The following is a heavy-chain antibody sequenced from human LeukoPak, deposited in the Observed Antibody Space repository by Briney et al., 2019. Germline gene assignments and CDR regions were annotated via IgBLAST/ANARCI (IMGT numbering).Heavy chain of an antibody. V-gene: IGHV4-34*01. D-gene: IGHD2-15*01. J-gene: IGHJ5*02. CDR2: INHSGSA. CDR3: ARGRKDVAIVPTAVLGVWFDP. Sequence: SETLSLTCGVYGGSLSGHYWSWIRQPPGKGLEWIGEINHSGSANYNSSLKSRVSISVDTSRNHFSLRLNSVTAADTALYFCARGRKDVAIVPTAVLGVWFDPWGRGTLVTVSS. CDR1: GGSLSGHY.